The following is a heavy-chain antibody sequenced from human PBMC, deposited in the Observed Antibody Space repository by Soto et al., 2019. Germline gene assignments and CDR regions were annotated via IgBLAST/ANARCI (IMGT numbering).Heavy chain of an antibody. CDR2: INDRESI. J-gene: IGHJ2*01. Sequence: QVQLQQWGAGPLRPLETLSLTCGVSGGSFSGYYWAWIRPSPGKGVEWIGEINDRESINYNPSLKSRVSSSVDTSKNHYYLNLRSVTAADTAVYYCARESHDILTGPPWVWYFDLWGRGTLVTVSS. V-gene: IGHV4-34*01. D-gene: IGHD3-9*01. CDR3: ARESHDILTGPPWVWYFDL. CDR1: GGSFSGYY.